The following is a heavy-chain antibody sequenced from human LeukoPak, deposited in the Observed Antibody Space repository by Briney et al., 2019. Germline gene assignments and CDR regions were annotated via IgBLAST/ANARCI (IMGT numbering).Heavy chain of an antibody. CDR2: IYYSGST. CDR1: NGSISSYY. CDR3: ARVVPPLYYFDY. J-gene: IGHJ4*02. D-gene: IGHD2-2*01. V-gene: IGHV4-59*08. Sequence: SETLSLTCAVSNGSISSYYWSWIRQPPGKGLEWIGDIYYSGSTNYNPSLKSRVTISVDRSKNQFSLNLRSVTAADTAVYYCARVVPPLYYFDYWGQGTLVTVSS.